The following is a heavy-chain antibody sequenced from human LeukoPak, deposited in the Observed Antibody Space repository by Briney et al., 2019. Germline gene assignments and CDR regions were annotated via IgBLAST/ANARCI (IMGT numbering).Heavy chain of an antibody. CDR1: GGSISSYY. Sequence: SETLSLTCTVSGGSISSYYWSWIRQPPGKGLEWIGYIYYSGSTNYNPSLKGRVTISVDTSKNQFSLKLSSVTAADTAVYYCASFGDFWHYGMDVWGQGTTVTVSS. CDR3: ASFGDFWHYGMDV. D-gene: IGHD3-3*01. CDR2: IYYSGST. J-gene: IGHJ6*02. V-gene: IGHV4-59*08.